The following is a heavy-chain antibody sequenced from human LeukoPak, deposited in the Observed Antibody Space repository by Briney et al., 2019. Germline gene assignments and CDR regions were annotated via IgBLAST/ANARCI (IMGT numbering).Heavy chain of an antibody. J-gene: IGHJ4*02. CDR2: ISSSSSYI. D-gene: IGHD5-12*01. CDR3: ARGSGYSGYDPFDY. V-gene: IGHV3-21*01. Sequence: PGGSLRLSCAASGFTFSSYSMNWVRQAPGKGLEWVSSISSSSSYIYYADSVKGRFTISRDNAKNSLYLQMNSLRAEDTAVYYCARGSGYSGYDPFDYWGQGTLVTVSS. CDR1: GFTFSSYS.